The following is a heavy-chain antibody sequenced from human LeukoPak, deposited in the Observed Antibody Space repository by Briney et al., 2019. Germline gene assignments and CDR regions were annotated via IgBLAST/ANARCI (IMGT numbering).Heavy chain of an antibody. V-gene: IGHV3-30-3*01. CDR2: ISYDGSNK. Sequence: PGGSLRLSCAASGFTFSSYAMHWVRQAPGKGLEWVAVISYDGSNKYYADSVKGRFTISRDNSKNTLYLQMNSLRAEDTAVYYCARDQGGTLWFGELWGQGTLVTVSS. CDR3: ARDQGGTLWFGEL. CDR1: GFTFSSYA. J-gene: IGHJ4*02. D-gene: IGHD3-10*01.